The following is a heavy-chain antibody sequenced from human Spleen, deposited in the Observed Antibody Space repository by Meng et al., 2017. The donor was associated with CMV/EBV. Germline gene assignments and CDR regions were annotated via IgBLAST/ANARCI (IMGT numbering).Heavy chain of an antibody. D-gene: IGHD3-3*01. CDR3: ARVEGRYDLRSSSYVYYFDY. CDR2: IEQDGNEK. J-gene: IGHJ4*02. Sequence: ESLKISCAASGLTFSSYGMSWVRQAPGKGLEWVANIEQDGNEKNYVDSVKGRFTISRDNAKNSLYLEMNSLRAEDTAVYYCARVEGRYDLRSSSYVYYFDYWGQGTLVTVSS. V-gene: IGHV3-7*01. CDR1: GLTFSSYG.